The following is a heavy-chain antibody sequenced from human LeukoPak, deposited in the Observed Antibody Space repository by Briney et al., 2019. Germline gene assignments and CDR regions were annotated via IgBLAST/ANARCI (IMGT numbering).Heavy chain of an antibody. D-gene: IGHD6-19*01. CDR1: GFTFGRSN. CDR2: ISGSSGYI. CDR3: ARETSSSGWFDY. V-gene: IGHV3-21*01. J-gene: IGHJ5*01. Sequence: GGSLRLSCAASGFTFGRSNMNWVRQAPGKGLEWVSSISGSSGYIYYAESVKGRFTISRDNAKNSLYLQMNSLRAEDTAVYYCARETSSSGWFDYWGQGTLVTVSS.